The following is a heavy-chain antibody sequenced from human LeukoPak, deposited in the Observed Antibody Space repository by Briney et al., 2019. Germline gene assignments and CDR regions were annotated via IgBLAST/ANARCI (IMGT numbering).Heavy chain of an antibody. J-gene: IGHJ5*02. Sequence: SVKVSCKASGGTFSSYAISWVRQAPGQGLEWMGGIIPIFGTANYARKFQGRITITTDESTSTAYMELSSLRSEDTAVYYCARDQYYDFWSGYYAKDWFDPWGQGTLVTVSS. V-gene: IGHV1-69*05. CDR2: IIPIFGTA. CDR1: GGTFSSYA. CDR3: ARDQYYDFWSGYYAKDWFDP. D-gene: IGHD3-3*01.